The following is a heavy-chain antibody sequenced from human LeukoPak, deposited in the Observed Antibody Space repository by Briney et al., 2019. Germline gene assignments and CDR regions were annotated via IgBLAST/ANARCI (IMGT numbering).Heavy chain of an antibody. J-gene: IGHJ4*02. CDR2: INPSGGST. Sequence: ASVKVSCKASGYTFTGYYIHWVRQAPGQGLEWMGIINPSGGSTGYAQKFQDKVTMTRDMSTSTVYMELSSLRSEDTAVYYCARDHVTNSERKEGDPAGLGYWGQGTLVTVSS. V-gene: IGHV1-46*01. CDR1: GYTFTGYY. D-gene: IGHD2-8*01. CDR3: ARDHVTNSERKEGDPAGLGY.